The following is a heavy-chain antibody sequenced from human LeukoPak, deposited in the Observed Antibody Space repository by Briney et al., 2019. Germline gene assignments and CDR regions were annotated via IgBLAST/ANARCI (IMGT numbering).Heavy chain of an antibody. D-gene: IGHD5-18*01. CDR1: GFTFSTFG. V-gene: IGHV3-33*01. CDR2: IQSDGSKQ. Sequence: PGGSLRLSCATAGFTFSTFGIHWVRQTPGKALEWAAAIQSDGSKQYYGDSVKGRCTISRDSSKNTVYLQMNSLRDEDTAVYYCARGVDTSSHSSQLDPWGQGTLVTVSS. J-gene: IGHJ5*02. CDR3: ARGVDTSSHSSQLDP.